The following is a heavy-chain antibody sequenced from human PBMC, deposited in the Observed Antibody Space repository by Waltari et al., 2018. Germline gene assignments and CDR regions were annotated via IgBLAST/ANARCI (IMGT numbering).Heavy chain of an antibody. D-gene: IGHD3-3*01. CDR2: ISGRDGST. CDR3: AKDNKGFGVLIDSFDY. Sequence: EVQLLESGGGLVQPGGSLRLSCAASGFNFRSYAMSWVRQAPGKGLEWVSAISGRDGSTYYADSVRGRFTVSRDNSNNTLFLQMDSLRAEDTALYYCAKDNKGFGVLIDSFDYWGQGALVTVSS. J-gene: IGHJ4*02. CDR1: GFNFRSYA. V-gene: IGHV3-23*01.